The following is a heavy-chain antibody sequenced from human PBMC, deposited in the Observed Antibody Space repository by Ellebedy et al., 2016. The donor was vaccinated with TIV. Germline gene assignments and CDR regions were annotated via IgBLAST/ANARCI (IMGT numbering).Heavy chain of an antibody. D-gene: IGHD3-10*01. CDR3: ARVPRITMVRGAFGYYGMDV. Sequence: SETLSLTXTVSGGSISSSSYYWGWIRQPPGKGLEWIGSIYYSGSTYYNPSLKSRVTISVDKSKNQFSLKLSSVTAADTAVYYCARVPRITMVRGAFGYYGMDVWGQGTTVTVSS. V-gene: IGHV4-39*07. CDR1: GGSISSSSYY. J-gene: IGHJ6*02. CDR2: IYYSGST.